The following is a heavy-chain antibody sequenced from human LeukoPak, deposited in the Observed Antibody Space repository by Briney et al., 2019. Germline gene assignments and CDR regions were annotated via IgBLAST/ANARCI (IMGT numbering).Heavy chain of an antibody. D-gene: IGHD3-10*01. CDR1: GYTFTSCY. CDR3: AREGPGNWFDP. Sequence: ASVKVSCKASGYTFTSCYMHWVRQAPGQGLEWMGIINPSGGSTSYAQKFQGRVTMTRDMSTSTVYMELSSLRSEDTAVYYCAREGPGNWFDPWGQGTLVTVSS. J-gene: IGHJ5*02. V-gene: IGHV1-46*01. CDR2: INPSGGST.